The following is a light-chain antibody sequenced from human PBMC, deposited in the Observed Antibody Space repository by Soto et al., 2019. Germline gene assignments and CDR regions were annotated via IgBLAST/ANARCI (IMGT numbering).Light chain of an antibody. J-gene: IGLJ3*02. CDR1: SSNIGSNY. V-gene: IGLV1-47*01. Sequence: QSVLTQPPSASGTPGQRVTISCSGSSSNIGSNYVYWYQQLPGTAPKLLIYRNNQRPSGVPDLFSGSKSGTSASLAISGLRSEDEADYYCAAWDDSLSGGNWVFGGGTKVTVL. CDR2: RNN. CDR3: AAWDDSLSGGNWV.